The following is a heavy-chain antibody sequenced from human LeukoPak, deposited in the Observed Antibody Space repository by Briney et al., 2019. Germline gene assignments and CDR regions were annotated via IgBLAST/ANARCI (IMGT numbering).Heavy chain of an antibody. CDR2: INAGNGNT. D-gene: IGHD5-12*01. CDR1: GYTFTSYA. V-gene: IGHV1-3*01. Sequence: GASVKVSCKASGYTFTSYAMHWVRQAPGQRLEWMGWINAGNGNTKYSQKFQGRVTITRDTSASTAYMELSSLRSEDTAVYYCARGYSGYDYFDYWGRGTLVTVSS. CDR3: ARGYSGYDYFDY. J-gene: IGHJ4*02.